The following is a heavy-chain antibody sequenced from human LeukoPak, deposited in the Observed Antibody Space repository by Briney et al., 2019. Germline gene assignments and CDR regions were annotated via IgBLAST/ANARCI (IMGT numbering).Heavy chain of an antibody. V-gene: IGHV1-18*01. CDR3: AAGNYNDRRGYYHLGYFDD. CDR1: GYTFTSYG. J-gene: IGHJ4*01. Sequence: ASVKVSCKASGYTFTSYGISWVRQAPGQGLEWMGWISAYNGNTNYAQKLQGRVTMTTDTSTSTAYMELRSLRSDDTAVYYCAAGNYNDRRGYYHLGYFDDWGQGTPVTVSS. CDR2: ISAYNGNT. D-gene: IGHD3-22*01.